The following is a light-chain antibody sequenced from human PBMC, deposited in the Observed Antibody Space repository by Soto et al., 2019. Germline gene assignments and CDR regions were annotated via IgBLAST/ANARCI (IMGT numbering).Light chain of an antibody. Sequence: QSVLTQPPSVSGAPGQRVTISCTGSSSNIGAGYDVHWYQQLPGTAPKLLIYGNSNRPSGVPDRFSGSKSGTSASLANTGLQAEDEADYYCQSYDSSLSGSGFGTGTKVTVL. CDR2: GNS. J-gene: IGLJ1*01. V-gene: IGLV1-40*01. CDR3: QSYDSSLSGSG. CDR1: SSNIGAGYD.